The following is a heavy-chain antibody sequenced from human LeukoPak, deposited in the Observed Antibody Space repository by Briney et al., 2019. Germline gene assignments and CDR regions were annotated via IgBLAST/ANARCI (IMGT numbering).Heavy chain of an antibody. D-gene: IGHD3-9*01. CDR2: ISGSGFST. CDR3: AKAMDDILTGYFYSFDN. CDR1: GGSFSGYY. J-gene: IGHJ4*02. V-gene: IGHV3-23*01. Sequence: ETLSLTCAVYGGSFSGYYWSWVRQAPGKGLEWVSAISGSGFSTYYADSVKGRFTISRDNSKNTLYLQMNSLRAEDTAVYYCAKAMDDILTGYFYSFDNWGQGTLVTVSS.